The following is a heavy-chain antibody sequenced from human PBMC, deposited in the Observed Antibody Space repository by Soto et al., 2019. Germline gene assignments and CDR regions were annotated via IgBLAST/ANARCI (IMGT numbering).Heavy chain of an antibody. V-gene: IGHV4-39*02. CDR2: IYYRGNT. Sequence: SETLSLTCTVSGGSISSSSYYWGWIRQPPGKGLEWIGSIYYRGNTYYNPSLKSRVTISVDTSKNQFSLKLSSVTAADTAVYYCAREGGGYCSGGRCQVDYLGQGTLVTGS. J-gene: IGHJ4*02. CDR1: GGSISSSSYY. CDR3: AREGGGYCSGGRCQVDY. D-gene: IGHD2-15*01.